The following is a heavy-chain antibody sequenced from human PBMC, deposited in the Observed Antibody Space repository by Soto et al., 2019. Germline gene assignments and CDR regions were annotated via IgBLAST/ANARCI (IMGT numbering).Heavy chain of an antibody. CDR2: ISYDGSNK. J-gene: IGHJ6*02. CDR3: AKDPKAAAGIVSFAER. D-gene: IGHD6-13*01. V-gene: IGHV3-30*18. CDR1: GFTFSSYG. Sequence: PGGSLRLSCAASGFTFSSYGMHWVRQAPGKGLEWVAVISYDGSNKYYADSVKGRFTISRDNSKNTLYLQMNSLRAEDTAVYYCAKDPKAAAGIVSFAERWGQGTTVTVSS.